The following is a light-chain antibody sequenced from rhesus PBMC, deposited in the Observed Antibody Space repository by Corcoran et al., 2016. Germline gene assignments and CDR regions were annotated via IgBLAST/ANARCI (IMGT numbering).Light chain of an antibody. V-gene: IGKV1-44*01. J-gene: IGKJ4*01. Sequence: DIQMTQSPSSLSASVGDRATITCRASQTISSYLAWYQQKQGKVPKLLFFAASRLESGVPPRVSGSGSGTDFTLTISSLQPEDFATYYFPQPNSHPLTFGGGTKVEIK. CDR3: PQPNSHPLT. CDR2: AAS. CDR1: QTISSY.